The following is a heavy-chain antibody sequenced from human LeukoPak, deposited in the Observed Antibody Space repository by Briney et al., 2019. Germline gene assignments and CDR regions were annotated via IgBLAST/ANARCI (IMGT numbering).Heavy chain of an antibody. CDR1: GGSFSGYY. J-gene: IGHJ4*02. Sequence: KPSETLSLTCAVYGGSFSGYYWSWIRQPPGKGLEWIGEINHSGSTNYNPSLKSRVTMSVDTSKNQFSLKLSSVTAADTAVYYCARARYYYTYWGQGTLVTVSS. CDR3: ARARYYYTY. V-gene: IGHV4-34*01. CDR2: INHSGST.